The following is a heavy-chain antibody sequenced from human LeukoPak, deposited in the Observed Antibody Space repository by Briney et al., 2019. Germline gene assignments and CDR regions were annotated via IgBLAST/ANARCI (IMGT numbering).Heavy chain of an antibody. CDR1: GYRFTSYW. V-gene: IGHV5-51*01. Sequence: GESLRISSRASGYRFTSYWIGWVRQMPGKGLEWMGIIYPGDSDTIYSPSFQGQVTISADKSTSTANLQWSSLKASDTAMYYCARSGGNYYSIWGQGTMVTVSS. D-gene: IGHD1-26*01. CDR3: ARSGGNYYSI. J-gene: IGHJ3*02. CDR2: IYPGDSDT.